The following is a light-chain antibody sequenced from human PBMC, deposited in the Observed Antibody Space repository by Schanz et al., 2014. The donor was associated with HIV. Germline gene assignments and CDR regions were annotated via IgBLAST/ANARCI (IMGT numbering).Light chain of an antibody. V-gene: IGKV3-15*01. Sequence: EIVMTQSPATLSVSPGERATLSCRASQSVSSKLAWYQQRPGQAPRLLIYSASTRATGIPARFSGSGSGTDFTLTISRLEPEDFAVYYCQQYGSSPSTFGQGTTVEIK. CDR1: QSVSSK. CDR3: QQYGSSPST. J-gene: IGKJ1*01. CDR2: SAS.